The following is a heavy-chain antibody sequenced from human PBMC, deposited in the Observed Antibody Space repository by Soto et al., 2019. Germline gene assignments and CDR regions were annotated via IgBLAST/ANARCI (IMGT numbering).Heavy chain of an antibody. D-gene: IGHD1-7*01. Sequence: GGSLRLSCAASGFTYSSSVMNWVRQAPGKGLEWVSVTYTGGYTYYADSVKGRFTISRDNSKNTLYLQMNSLRAEDTAVYYCAREVSGTSFDYWGQGTLVTVSS. J-gene: IGHJ4*02. V-gene: IGHV3-53*01. CDR1: GFTYSSSV. CDR3: AREVSGTSFDY. CDR2: TYTGGYT.